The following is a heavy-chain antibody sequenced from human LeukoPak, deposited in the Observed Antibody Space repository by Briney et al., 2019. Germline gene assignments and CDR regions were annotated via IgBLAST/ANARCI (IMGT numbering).Heavy chain of an antibody. CDR2: IYYSGST. Sequence: SETLSLTCTVSGGSISSSSYYWGWIRQPPGKGLEWIGSIYYSGSTYYNPSLKSRVTISVDTSKNQFSLKLSSVTAADTAVYYCARQRYYDSSSYYPVGAFDIWGQGTMVTVSS. CDR1: GGSISSSSYY. D-gene: IGHD3-22*01. CDR3: ARQRYYDSSSYYPVGAFDI. V-gene: IGHV4-39*01. J-gene: IGHJ3*02.